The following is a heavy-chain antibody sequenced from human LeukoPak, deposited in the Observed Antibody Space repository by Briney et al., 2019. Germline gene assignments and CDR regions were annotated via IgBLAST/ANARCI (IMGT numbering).Heavy chain of an antibody. Sequence: GGSLRLSCAASGFTFSSYAMHWVRQAPGKGLEWAAVISYDGSNKYYADSVKGRFTISRDNSKNTLYLQINSLRAEDTAAYYCARAELLSLDYWGQGTLVTVSS. CDR2: ISYDGSNK. D-gene: IGHD2-21*02. V-gene: IGHV3-30*04. J-gene: IGHJ4*02. CDR1: GFTFSSYA. CDR3: ARAELLSLDY.